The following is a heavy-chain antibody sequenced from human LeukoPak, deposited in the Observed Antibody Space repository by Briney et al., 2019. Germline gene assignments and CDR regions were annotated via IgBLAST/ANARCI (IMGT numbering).Heavy chain of an antibody. J-gene: IGHJ4*02. Sequence: SETLSLTCAVYGGSFSGYYWNWIRQPPGKGLEWIGEINHSGSTNYNPSLKSRVTMSVDTSKNQFSLQLNSVTPEDTAVYYCARRGGGGTIDYWGQGTLVTVSS. CDR3: ARRGGGGTIDY. CDR1: GGSFSGYY. CDR2: INHSGST. D-gene: IGHD2-15*01. V-gene: IGHV4-34*01.